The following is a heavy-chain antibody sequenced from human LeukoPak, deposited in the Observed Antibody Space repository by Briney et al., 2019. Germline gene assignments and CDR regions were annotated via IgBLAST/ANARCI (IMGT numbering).Heavy chain of an antibody. CDR2: ISYDGSNK. CDR3: ARLAVAGTLEAFDI. V-gene: IGHV3-30*04. D-gene: IGHD6-19*01. CDR1: GFTFSSYA. Sequence: GGSLRLSCAASGFTFSSYAMHWVRQAPGKGLEWVAVISYDGSNKYYADSVKGRFTISRDNSKNTLYLQMNSLRAEDTAVYYCARLAVAGTLEAFDIWGQGTMVTVSS. J-gene: IGHJ3*02.